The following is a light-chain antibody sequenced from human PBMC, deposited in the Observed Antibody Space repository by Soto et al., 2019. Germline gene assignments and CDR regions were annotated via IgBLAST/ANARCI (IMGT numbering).Light chain of an antibody. V-gene: IGKV3-11*01. CDR2: DAS. Sequence: EVVLTQSPATLSLSPGERAILSCRASHSVEKYLAWYQQKPGQTPRLLIYDASNRATGIPARFSGSGSEQTFPPTLGGFEPEDLAVYNGKKRKHWPPLTSGGGTKVRSN. CDR3: KKRKHWPPLT. CDR1: HSVEKY. J-gene: IGKJ4*01.